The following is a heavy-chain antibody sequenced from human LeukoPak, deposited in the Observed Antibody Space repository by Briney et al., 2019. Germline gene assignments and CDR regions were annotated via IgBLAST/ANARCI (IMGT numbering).Heavy chain of an antibody. D-gene: IGHD3-22*01. J-gene: IGHJ4*02. CDR3: ATYYDSSGYYGIDY. V-gene: IGHV3-30*02. Sequence: GGSLRLSCAASGFTFSSYSMNWVRQAPGKGLEWVALIRYDGSNKYYADSVKGRFTISRDNSKNTLYLQMNSLRAEDTAVYYCATYYDSSGYYGIDYWGQGTLVTVSS. CDR1: GFTFSSYS. CDR2: IRYDGSNK.